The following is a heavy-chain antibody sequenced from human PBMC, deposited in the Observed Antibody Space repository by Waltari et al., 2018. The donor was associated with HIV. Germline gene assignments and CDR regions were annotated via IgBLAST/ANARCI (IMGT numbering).Heavy chain of an antibody. D-gene: IGHD3-22*01. V-gene: IGHV4-59*02. CDR3: ARDKMFDYDSVGNEFWGNYYVMDV. Sequence: QVQLHESGPGLMQPSETLSLNCPVSGGTVSRDCWSWVRLSPGQGLEWIGYIYHRGSPSYNPSLKSRASISMDAARRQISLKLTSVTVADTAIYYCARDKMFDYDSVGNEFWGNYYVMDVWGQGTKVIVSS. CDR1: GGTVSRDC. J-gene: IGHJ6*02. CDR2: IYHRGSP.